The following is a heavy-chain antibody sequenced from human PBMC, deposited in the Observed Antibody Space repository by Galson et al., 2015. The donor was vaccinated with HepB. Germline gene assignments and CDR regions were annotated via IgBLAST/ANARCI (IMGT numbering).Heavy chain of an antibody. CDR1: GFTFSSYA. CDR3: ARDYRGYSSGWDY. V-gene: IGHV3-30-3*01. Sequence: SLRLSCAASGFTFSSYAMHWVRQAPGKGLEWVAVISYDGSNKYYADSVKGRFTISRDNSKNTLYLQMNSLRAEDTAVYYCARDYRGYSSGWDYWGQGTLVTVSS. J-gene: IGHJ4*02. CDR2: ISYDGSNK. D-gene: IGHD6-19*01.